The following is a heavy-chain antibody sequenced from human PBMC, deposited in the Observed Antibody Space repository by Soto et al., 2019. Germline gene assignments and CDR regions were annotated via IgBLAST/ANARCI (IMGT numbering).Heavy chain of an antibody. CDR1: GFTFSNAW. D-gene: IGHD6-13*01. CDR3: TTSPTYSSSPHWYFDV. J-gene: IGHJ2*01. Sequence: PGGSLRLSCAASGFTFSNAWMNWVRQAPGKGLEWVGRIKSKTDGGTTDYAAPVKGRFTISRDDSKNTLYLQMNSLKTEDTAVYYCTTSPTYSSSPHWYFDVWGRGTLVTVSS. CDR2: IKSKTDGGTT. V-gene: IGHV3-15*07.